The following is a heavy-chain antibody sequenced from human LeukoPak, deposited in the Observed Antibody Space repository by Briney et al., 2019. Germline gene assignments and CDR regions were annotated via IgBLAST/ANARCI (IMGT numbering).Heavy chain of an antibody. D-gene: IGHD3-16*02. Sequence: SETLSLTCTVSGYSISSGYYWGWIRQPPGKGLEWIVVYHVGTTDYNPSLRSRVTISVDGSKNQMSLTLRSVAAEDTAMYYCARTYDYVWGSYRSHSFDSWGQGTLVTVSS. J-gene: IGHJ4*02. CDR2: VYHVGTT. CDR3: ARTYDYVWGSYRSHSFDS. V-gene: IGHV4-38-2*02. CDR1: GYSISSGYY.